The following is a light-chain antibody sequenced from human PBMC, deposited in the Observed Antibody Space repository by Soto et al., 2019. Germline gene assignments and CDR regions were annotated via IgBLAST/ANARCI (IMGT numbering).Light chain of an antibody. J-gene: IGKJ1*01. CDR2: DVS. V-gene: IGKV1-5*01. Sequence: DIQMTQSPSTLSASIGDRVTITCRASQSIGTWLAWYQQKPGTAPKLLIYDVSGLQGGVPSRFSGSGSGTEFTLTISSLQPDDLATYYCQEYYTYYRTFGQGTKVEFK. CDR3: QEYYTYYRT. CDR1: QSIGTW.